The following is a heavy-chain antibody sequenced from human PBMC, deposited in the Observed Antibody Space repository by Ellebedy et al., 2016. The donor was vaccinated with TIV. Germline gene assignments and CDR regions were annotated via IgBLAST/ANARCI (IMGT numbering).Heavy chain of an antibody. CDR1: GDSFSRSSYY. CDR2: IYYSGST. J-gene: IGHJ4*02. D-gene: IGHD7-27*01. CDR3: TRGSGVDYFDY. Sequence: SETLSLTCTVSGDSFSRSSYYWGWIRQPPGKGLEWIGNIYYSGSTYYNPSLKSRVTISLDTSKNNFSMKLSSMTAAETAVYYCTRGSGVDYFDYWGQGTLVTVSS. V-gene: IGHV4-39*07.